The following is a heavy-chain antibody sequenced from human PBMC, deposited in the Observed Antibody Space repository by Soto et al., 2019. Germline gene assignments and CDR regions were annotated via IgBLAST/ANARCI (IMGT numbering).Heavy chain of an antibody. D-gene: IGHD2-15*01. CDR2: IYHSGST. CDR3: ARGQVVAAQH. CDR1: GGSISSGGYS. Sequence: QLQLQESGSGLVKPSQTLSLTCAVSGGSISSGGYSWSWIRQPPGKGLEWIGYIYHSGSTHYNPSLXIXVXIXLDRSKNQFSLQLSSVTAADTAVYYCARGQVVAAQHWGQGTLVTVSS. J-gene: IGHJ4*02. V-gene: IGHV4-30-2*01.